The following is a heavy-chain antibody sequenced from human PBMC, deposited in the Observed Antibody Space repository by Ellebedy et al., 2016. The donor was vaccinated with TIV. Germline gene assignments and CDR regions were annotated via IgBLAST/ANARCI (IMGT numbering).Heavy chain of an antibody. J-gene: IGHJ6*02. V-gene: IGHV4-30-4*01. CDR1: GGSISSGDYY. CDR3: ARDSGYGPLSHGMDV. D-gene: IGHD5-12*01. Sequence: SETLSLTXTVSGGSISSGDYYWSWIRPPPGKGLEWIGYIYYSGSTYYNPSLKSRVTISVDTSKNQFSLKLSSVTAADTAVYYCARDSGYGPLSHGMDVWGQGTTVTVSS. CDR2: IYYSGST.